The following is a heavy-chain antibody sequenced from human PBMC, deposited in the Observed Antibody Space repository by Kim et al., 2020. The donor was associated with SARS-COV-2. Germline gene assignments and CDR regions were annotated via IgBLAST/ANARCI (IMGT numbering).Heavy chain of an antibody. Sequence: GGSLRLSCAASGFTFSSYSMNWVRQAPGKGLEWVSYISSSSSTIYYADSVKGRFTISRDNAKNSLYLQMNSLRAEDTAVYYCARDILFKTTVPTGAGWYFDLWCRGTLVTVSS. CDR1: GFTFSSYS. D-gene: IGHD4-17*01. CDR3: ARDILFKTTVPTGAGWYFDL. V-gene: IGHV3-48*04. J-gene: IGHJ2*01. CDR2: ISSSSSTI.